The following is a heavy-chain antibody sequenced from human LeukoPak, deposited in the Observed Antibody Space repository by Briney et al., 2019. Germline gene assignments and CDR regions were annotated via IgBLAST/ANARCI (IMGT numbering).Heavy chain of an antibody. J-gene: IGHJ4*02. CDR1: GFSFSNYA. CDR3: AKDGGSGYYYFDY. V-gene: IGHV3-23*01. Sequence: GGSLRLSCAASGFSFSNYAMTWVRQAPGKGLEWVSAFSGRGGSASYADSVKGRFTISRDNYKNTLYLEMNSLRAEDTAVYYCAKDGGSGYYYFDYWGQGTLVTVSS. CDR2: FSGRGGSA. D-gene: IGHD3-22*01.